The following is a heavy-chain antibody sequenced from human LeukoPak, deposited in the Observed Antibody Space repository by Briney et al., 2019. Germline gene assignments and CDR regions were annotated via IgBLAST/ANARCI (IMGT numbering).Heavy chain of an antibody. CDR1: GYSISSGYY. J-gene: IGHJ6*03. Sequence: PSETLSLTCTVSGYSISSGYYWGWIRQPPGKGLEWIGSIYHSGSTYYNPSLKSRVTISVDTSKNQFSLKLSSVTAADTAVYYCARDQVVWTAAAGNYYYYYMDVWGKGTTVTVSS. D-gene: IGHD6-13*01. V-gene: IGHV4-38-2*02. CDR3: ARDQVVWTAAAGNYYYYYMDV. CDR2: IYHSGST.